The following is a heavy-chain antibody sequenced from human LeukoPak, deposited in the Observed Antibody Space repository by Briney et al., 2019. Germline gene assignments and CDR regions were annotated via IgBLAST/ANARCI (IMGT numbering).Heavy chain of an antibody. CDR1: GFTFSSYA. V-gene: IGHV3-30-3*01. D-gene: IGHD1-26*01. J-gene: IGHJ4*02. Sequence: GRSLRLSCAASGFTFSSYAIPWVRQAPGKGLEWVAVISYDGSNKYYADSVKGRFTISRDNSKNTLYLQMNSLRAEDTAVYYCAPKNTWELVYFDYWGQGTLVTASS. CDR2: ISYDGSNK. CDR3: APKNTWELVYFDY.